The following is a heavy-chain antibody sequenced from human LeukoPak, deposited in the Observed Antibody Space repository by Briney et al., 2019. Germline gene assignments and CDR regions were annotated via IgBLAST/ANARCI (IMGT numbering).Heavy chain of an antibody. V-gene: IGHV3-23*01. D-gene: IGHD1-1*01. CDR1: GFTFSSYA. Sequence: GGSLRLPCAASGFTFSSYAISWVRQAPGKGLESVSLIRGNNGNTYYADSVKGRFTISRDNSKNTLYLQMNSLRDEDTAVYYCAKGAGSPYYFDYWGQGTLVTVSS. CDR2: IRGNNGNT. CDR3: AKGAGSPYYFDY. J-gene: IGHJ4*02.